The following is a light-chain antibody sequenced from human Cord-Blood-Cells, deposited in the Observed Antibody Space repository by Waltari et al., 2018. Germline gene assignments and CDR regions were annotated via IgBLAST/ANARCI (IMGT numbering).Light chain of an antibody. CDR2: DAS. V-gene: IGKV3-11*01. Sequence: EIVLTQSPATLSLSPGERASQSVSSYLAWYQQKPGQAPRLLNYDASNRATGIPARFSGSGSGTDFTLTISSLEPEDFAVYYCQQRSNWPITFGQGTRLEIK. CDR1: QSVSSY. J-gene: IGKJ5*01. CDR3: QQRSNWPIT.